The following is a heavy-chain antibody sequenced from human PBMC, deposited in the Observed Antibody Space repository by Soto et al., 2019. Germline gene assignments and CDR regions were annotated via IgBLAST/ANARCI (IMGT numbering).Heavy chain of an antibody. J-gene: IGHJ4*02. CDR3: ARAGGAMVHFDY. D-gene: IGHD5-18*01. V-gene: IGHV1-69*02. Sequence: QVQLVQSGAEVKKPGSSVKVSCKASGGTFSSYTISWVRQAPGQGLEWMGRIIPILGIANYAQKFLGRVTITADKSTSTADMELSSLRSEDTAVYYCARAGGAMVHFDYWGQGTLVTVSS. CDR1: GGTFSSYT. CDR2: IIPILGIA.